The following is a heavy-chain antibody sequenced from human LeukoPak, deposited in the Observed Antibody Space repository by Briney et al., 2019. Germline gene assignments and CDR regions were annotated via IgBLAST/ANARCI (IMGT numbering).Heavy chain of an antibody. CDR1: GFTFDDHG. V-gene: IGHV3-20*04. J-gene: IGHJ4*02. CDR2: LNWNGDNT. CDR3: AREEGPYFDC. Sequence: GGSLRLSCAASGFTFDDHGMSWVRQAPGKGLEWVSALNWNGDNTGYADSVKGRFTISRDNAKRSLYLQMNSLTAEDTAFYYCAREEGPYFDCWGQGTLVTVPS.